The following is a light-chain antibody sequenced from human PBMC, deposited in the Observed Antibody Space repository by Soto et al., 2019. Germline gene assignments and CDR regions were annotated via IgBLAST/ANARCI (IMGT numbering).Light chain of an antibody. CDR3: QQRTGWPPAIT. V-gene: IGKV3-11*01. Sequence: EIVLTQSPATLSLSPGERATLSCRASQRVSSYLARYQQKPGQAPRLLIYDASKRATGIPARFSGSGSGTDFTLTISSLDPEDFAVYYCQQRTGWPPAITFGQGTRLEIK. J-gene: IGKJ5*01. CDR2: DAS. CDR1: QRVSSY.